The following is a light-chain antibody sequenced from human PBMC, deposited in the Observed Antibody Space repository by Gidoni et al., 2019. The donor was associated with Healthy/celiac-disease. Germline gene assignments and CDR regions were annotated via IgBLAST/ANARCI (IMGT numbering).Light chain of an antibody. CDR2: WAS. CDR1: QSVLYSSNNKNY. V-gene: IGKV4-1*01. Sequence: DSVMTQSPDALAVSLGERATINCTSSQSVLYSSNNKNYLAWYQQTPGQPPKLLIYWASTRESGVPDRFSGRGSGTDFTLTISSLQAEAVAVYYCQQYYSTPPSFGQGTKLEIK. J-gene: IGKJ2*01. CDR3: QQYYSTPPS.